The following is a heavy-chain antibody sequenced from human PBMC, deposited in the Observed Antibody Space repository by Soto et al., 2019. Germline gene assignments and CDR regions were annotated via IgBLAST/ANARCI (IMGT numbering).Heavy chain of an antibody. D-gene: IGHD3-22*01. J-gene: IGHJ5*02. CDR1: GFSLSTSGVG. V-gene: IGHV2-5*02. CDR3: ALQDSSGYYYRRNWFDP. CDR2: IYWDDDK. Sequence: SGPTLVNPTQTLTLTCTFSGFSLSTSGVGVGWIRQPPGKALEWLALIYWDDDKRYSPSLKSRLTITKDTSKNQVVLTMTNMDPVDTATYFFALQDSSGYYYRRNWFDPWGQGTLVTVSS.